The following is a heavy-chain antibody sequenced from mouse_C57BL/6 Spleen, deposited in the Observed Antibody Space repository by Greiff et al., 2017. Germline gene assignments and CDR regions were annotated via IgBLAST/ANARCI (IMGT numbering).Heavy chain of an antibody. V-gene: IGHV1-82*01. CDR1: GYAFSGSW. CDR3: ARHPVAY. J-gene: IGHJ3*01. CDR2: IYPGDGDT. Sequence: VQLQQSGPELVKPGASVKISCTASGYAFSGSWMNWVKQRPGKGLEWIGRIYPGDGDTNYDGKFKGKATLTADKSSSTAYMQLSSLTSEDSAVYFCARHPVAYWGQGTLVTVSA.